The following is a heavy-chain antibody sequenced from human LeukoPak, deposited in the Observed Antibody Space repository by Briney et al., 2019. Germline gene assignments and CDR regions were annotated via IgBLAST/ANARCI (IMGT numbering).Heavy chain of an antibody. CDR2: VHHDGSER. CDR3: ATGSGYYYDH. CDR1: GFTFSSYG. J-gene: IGHJ4*02. Sequence: GRSLRLSCAASGFTFSSYGMHWVRQAPGKGLEWVAVVHHDGSERYYADSVKGRFTISRDNSKNTLYAQMDSLRVEDTAVYYCATGSGYYYDHWGQGTLVTVSS. V-gene: IGHV3-33*08. D-gene: IGHD3-22*01.